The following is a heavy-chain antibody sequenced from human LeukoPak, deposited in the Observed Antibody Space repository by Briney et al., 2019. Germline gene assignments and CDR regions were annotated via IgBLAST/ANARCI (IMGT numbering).Heavy chain of an antibody. D-gene: IGHD7-27*01. Sequence: PSESLSLTCAVYGGSFSNYYWSWIRQPPGEGLEWIGEINHSGSTKYNPSLKSRVTISVDTSKKQFSLNLRSVTAADTAVYYCAISPTGVIEYFDSWGQGTLVTVSS. CDR2: INHSGST. V-gene: IGHV4-34*01. CDR1: GGSFSNYY. CDR3: AISPTGVIEYFDS. J-gene: IGHJ4*02.